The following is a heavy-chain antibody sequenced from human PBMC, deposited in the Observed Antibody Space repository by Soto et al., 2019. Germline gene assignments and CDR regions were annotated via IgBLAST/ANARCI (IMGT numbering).Heavy chain of an antibody. CDR3: ASSNTYYDFWSGHWFDP. J-gene: IGHJ5*02. V-gene: IGHV4-4*02. CDR1: SGSISSSNL. CDR2: IYHSGST. D-gene: IGHD3-3*01. Sequence: SETLSLTCAVSSGSISSSNLWSWVRQPPGKGLEWIGEIYHSGSTNYNPSLKSRVTISVDKSKNQFSLKLSSVTAADTAVYYCASSNTYYDFWSGHWFDPWGQGTLVTVSS.